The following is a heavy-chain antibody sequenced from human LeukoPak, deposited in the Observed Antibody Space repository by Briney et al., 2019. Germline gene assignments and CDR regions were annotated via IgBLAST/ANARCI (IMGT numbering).Heavy chain of an antibody. J-gene: IGHJ3*02. V-gene: IGHV4-4*07. CDR3: ARVFSKQWLVPDAFDI. CDR2: IYTSGST. Sequence: SETLSLTCTVSGGSISSYYWSWIRQPAGKGLEWIGRIYTSGSTNYNPSLKSRVTMSVDTSKNQFSLKLSSVTAADTAVYYCARVFSKQWLVPDAFDIWGQGTMVTVSS. D-gene: IGHD6-19*01. CDR1: GGSISSYY.